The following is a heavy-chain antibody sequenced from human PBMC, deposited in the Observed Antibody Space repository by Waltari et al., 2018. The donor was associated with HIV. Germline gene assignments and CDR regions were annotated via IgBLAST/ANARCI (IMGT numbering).Heavy chain of an antibody. CDR2: IYPADSDT. Sequence: EVQLVQSGAELKKPGESLRISCKGSGYSFTSSWIGWVRQLPGKGLEWMGIIYPADSDTRYSPSFQGQVTISADKSISTAYLQWSSLKASDTAMYYCARLLGALDPNYYDSSGYQLDYWGQGTLVTVSS. J-gene: IGHJ4*02. CDR1: GYSFTSSW. CDR3: ARLLGALDPNYYDSSGYQLDY. V-gene: IGHV5-51*01. D-gene: IGHD3-22*01.